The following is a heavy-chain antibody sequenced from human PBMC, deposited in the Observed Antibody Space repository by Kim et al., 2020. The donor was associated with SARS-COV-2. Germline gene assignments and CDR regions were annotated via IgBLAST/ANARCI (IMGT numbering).Heavy chain of an antibody. J-gene: IGHJ1*01. Sequence: GGSLRLSCAASGFTFSSYAVSWVRQTPGKGLEWVSAISGSGGSTYYADFVKGRFTISRDNSKNTLYLQMNSLRAEDTAIYYCARDPRLAVSTTVEYFKHGGPSTLVTVSS. CDR3: ARDPRLAVSTTVEYFKH. V-gene: IGHV3-23*01. D-gene: IGHD1-26*01. CDR2: ISGSGGST. CDR1: GFTFSSYA.